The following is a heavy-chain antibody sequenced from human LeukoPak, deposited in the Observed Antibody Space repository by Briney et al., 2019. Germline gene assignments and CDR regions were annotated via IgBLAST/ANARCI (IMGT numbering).Heavy chain of an antibody. J-gene: IGHJ4*02. CDR2: ISAYNGNT. Sequence: ASVKVSCKASGYTFTNYGISWVRQAPGQGLEWMGWISAYNGNTNYAQKFQVRVTTTTETSTSTTYMELRSLRSDDTAVYYCARSTENYGSGTFDYWGQGTLVTVSS. CDR1: GYTFTNYG. D-gene: IGHD3-10*01. V-gene: IGHV1-18*01. CDR3: ARSTENYGSGTFDY.